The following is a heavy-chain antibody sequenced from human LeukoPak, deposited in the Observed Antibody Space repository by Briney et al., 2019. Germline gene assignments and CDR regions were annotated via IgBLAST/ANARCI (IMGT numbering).Heavy chain of an antibody. CDR2: ISTGSSYI. J-gene: IGHJ4*02. CDR3: VRDYNSLRPLDY. Sequence: GGSLRLSCAASRFTFSSYSMNWVRQAPGKGLEWVSSISTGSSYIYYADSVKGRFTISRDNAKNSLFLQMNSLRAEDTAVYYCVRDYNSLRPLDYWGQGNLVTVSS. D-gene: IGHD6-6*01. V-gene: IGHV3-21*01. CDR1: RFTFSSYS.